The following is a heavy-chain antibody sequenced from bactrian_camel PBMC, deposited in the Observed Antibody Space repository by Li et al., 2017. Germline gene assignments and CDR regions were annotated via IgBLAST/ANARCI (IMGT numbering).Heavy chain of an antibody. J-gene: IGHJ4*01. Sequence: QLVESGGGSVQAGGSLRLSCAASGYAFNSMGWFRQAPGKEREGVASIAKFPGINYADSVKGRFTISRDNAKNTVSLQMNSLKPEDTAVYYCVRDLKGDAAMGWYQRPYSYWGQGTQVTVS. D-gene: IGHD3*01. CDR2: IAKFPGI. CDR3: VRDLKGDAAMGWYQRPYSY. V-gene: IGHV3S53*01. CDR1: GYAFNS.